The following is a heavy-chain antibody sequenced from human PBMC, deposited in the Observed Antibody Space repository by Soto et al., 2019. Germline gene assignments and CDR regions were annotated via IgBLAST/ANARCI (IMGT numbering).Heavy chain of an antibody. D-gene: IGHD2-21*02. CDR3: AREAYSPRDDTYYHMDV. CDR2: IIPSYGKA. CDR1: GGTFSSYA. V-gene: IGHV1-69*06. Sequence: SVKVSCKASGGTFSSYAISWVRQAPGQGLEWMGGIIPSYGKANYAEKFQGRVTFTGDTSATTVYMELSGLRPEDTAVYYCAREAYSPRDDTYYHMDVWGKGTTVTVSS. J-gene: IGHJ6*03.